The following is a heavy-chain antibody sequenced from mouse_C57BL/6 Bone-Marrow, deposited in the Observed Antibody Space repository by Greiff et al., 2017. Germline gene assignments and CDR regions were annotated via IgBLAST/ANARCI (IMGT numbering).Heavy chain of an antibody. CDR2: IDPANGNP. Sequence: EVQLQQSVAELVRPGASVKLSCTASGFNIKNTYMHWVKQRPEQGLEWIGRIDPANGNPKYAPKFQGKATITADTSSNTAYLQLSRLTSEDTAFYSCACSDYDDRYFDVGGWGTAITVTV. V-gene: IGHV14-3*01. D-gene: IGHD2-4*01. CDR1: GFNIKNTY. J-gene: IGHJ1*03. CDR3: ACSDYDDRYFDVGG.